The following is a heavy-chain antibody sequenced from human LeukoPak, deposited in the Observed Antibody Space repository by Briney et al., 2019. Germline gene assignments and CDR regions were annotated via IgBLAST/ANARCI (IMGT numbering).Heavy chain of an antibody. CDR1: GYSFTNYW. CDR2: IYPGDSDT. V-gene: IGHV5-51*01. Sequence: GESLKISCKGSGYSFTNYWIGWVRQMPRKGLEWMGIIYPGDSDTRYSPSFQGQVTISADKSISTAYLQWSSLKASDTAIYYCARGYSSGWSYLDYWGQGTLVTVSS. D-gene: IGHD6-19*01. J-gene: IGHJ4*02. CDR3: ARGYSSGWSYLDY.